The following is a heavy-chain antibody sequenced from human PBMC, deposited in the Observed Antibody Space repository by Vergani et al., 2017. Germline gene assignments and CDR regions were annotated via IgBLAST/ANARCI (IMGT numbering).Heavy chain of an antibody. J-gene: IGHJ4*02. CDR3: ARHTTYTDS. CDR1: EYSFGNYW. Sequence: EVELVQSGPEMRKPGESLKISCKGSEYSFGNYWIGWVRQMPGEGLEWMVIIYPADSDTRYSPSFQGQVTISADKSISTAFLQWDSLKASDTALYYCARHTTYTDSWGQGTLVTVSS. D-gene: IGHD1-1*01. CDR2: IYPADSDT. V-gene: IGHV5-51*01.